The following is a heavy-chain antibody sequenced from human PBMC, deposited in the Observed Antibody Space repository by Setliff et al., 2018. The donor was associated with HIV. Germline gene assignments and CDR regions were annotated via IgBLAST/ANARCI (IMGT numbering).Heavy chain of an antibody. V-gene: IGHV1-46*01. CDR3: ARDQGTYCSGGSCYFHYYFDS. D-gene: IGHD2-15*01. CDR1: GYIFSSYN. Sequence: GASVKVSCKASGYIFSSYNMHWVRQAPGQGLEWMGMMNPSGGSTSYAQKFQGRVSVTRDTSTSTVYLELSSLKSEDTALYYCARDQGTYCSGGSCYFHYYFDSWGQGTLGTVSS. CDR2: MNPSGGST. J-gene: IGHJ4*02.